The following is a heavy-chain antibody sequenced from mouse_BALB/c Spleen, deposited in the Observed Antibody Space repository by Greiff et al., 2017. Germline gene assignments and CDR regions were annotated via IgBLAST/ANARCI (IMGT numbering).Heavy chain of an antibody. V-gene: IGHV14-3*02. Sequence: EVQLVESGAELVKPGASVKLSCTASGFNIKDTYMHWVKQRPEQGLEWIGRIDPANGNTKYDPKFQGKATITADTSSNTAYLQLSSLTSEDTAVYYCAEGDYGYGFAYWGQGTLVTVSA. CDR1: GFNIKDTY. CDR3: AEGDYGYGFAY. D-gene: IGHD1-2*01. J-gene: IGHJ3*01. CDR2: IDPANGNT.